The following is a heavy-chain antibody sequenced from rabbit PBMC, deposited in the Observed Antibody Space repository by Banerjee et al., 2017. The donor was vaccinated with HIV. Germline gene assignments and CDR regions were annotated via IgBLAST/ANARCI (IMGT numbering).Heavy chain of an antibody. CDR3: ARDLAGVIGWNFGL. V-gene: IGHV1S47*01. CDR1: GFDFSTNA. CDR2: IYTDSDGT. J-gene: IGHJ6*01. D-gene: IGHD4-1*01. Sequence: QEQLEESGGGLVQPEGSLTLTCKASGFDFSTNAMCWVRQALGKGPEWIACIYTDSDGTWYASWVNGRFTISRSISLNTVDLKMTSLTAADTATYFCARDLAGVIGWNFGLWGPGTLVTVS.